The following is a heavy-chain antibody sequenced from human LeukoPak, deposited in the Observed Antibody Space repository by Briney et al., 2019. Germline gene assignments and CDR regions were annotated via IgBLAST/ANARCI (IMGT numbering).Heavy chain of an antibody. J-gene: IGHJ4*02. CDR3: ARAGREYGRSFDY. CDR1: GWSLSGYY. Sequence: SETLSLTCAVSGWSLSGYYWTWIRQPPGKGLEWIGEINHSGSTNYNPSLKSRVTISVDTSRKQFFLRLSSLTAADTAMYYCARAGREYGRSFDYWGQGTLVTVSS. CDR2: INHSGST. D-gene: IGHD2/OR15-2a*01. V-gene: IGHV4-34*01.